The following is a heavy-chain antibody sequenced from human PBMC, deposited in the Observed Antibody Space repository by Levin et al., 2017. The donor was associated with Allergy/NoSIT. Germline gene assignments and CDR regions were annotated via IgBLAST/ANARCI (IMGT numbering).Heavy chain of an antibody. D-gene: IGHD3-3*01. CDR1: GFTFSSYS. CDR3: ARDHFGVAMVYYGMDV. J-gene: IGHJ6*02. CDR2: ISSSSSYI. Sequence: LSLTCAASGFTFSSYSMNWVRQAPGKGLEWVSSISSSSSYIYYADSVKGRFTISRDNAKNSLYLQMNSLRAEDTAVYYCARDHFGVAMVYYGMDVWGQGTTVTVSS. V-gene: IGHV3-21*01.